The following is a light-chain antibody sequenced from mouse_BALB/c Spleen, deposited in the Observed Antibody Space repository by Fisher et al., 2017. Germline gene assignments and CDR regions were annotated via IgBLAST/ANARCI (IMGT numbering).Light chain of an antibody. CDR3: QQWSGYPFT. CDR1: SSVSY. Sequence: IVLTQSPAIMSASPGEKVTITCSASSSVSYMHWFQQKPGTSPKLWIYSTSNLASGVPARFSGSGSGTSYSLTISRMEAEDAATYYCQQWSGYPFTFGGGTKLEIK. CDR2: STS. V-gene: IGKV4-57*01. J-gene: IGKJ2*01.